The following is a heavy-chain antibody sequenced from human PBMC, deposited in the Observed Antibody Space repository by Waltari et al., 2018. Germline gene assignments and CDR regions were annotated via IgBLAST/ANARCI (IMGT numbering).Heavy chain of an antibody. CDR2: IYTSGST. CDR3: AREGGLGGDAFDI. J-gene: IGHJ3*02. V-gene: IGHV4-61*09. Sequence: QVQLQESGPGLVKPSQTLSLTCTVSGGSISSGSYYCSWIWQPAGKGLEWIGYIYTSGSTNYNPSLKSRVTISVDTSKNQFSLKLSSVTAADTAVYYCAREGGLGGDAFDIWGQGTMVTVSS. CDR1: GGSISSGSYY. D-gene: IGHD1-26*01.